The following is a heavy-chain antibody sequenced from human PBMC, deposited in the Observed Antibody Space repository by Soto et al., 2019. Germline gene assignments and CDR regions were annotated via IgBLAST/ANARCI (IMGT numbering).Heavy chain of an antibody. CDR2: IIPLFGTA. CDR1: GGTFSTYA. D-gene: IGHD6-19*01. CDR3: ARPKGSYSSGYYYFDY. J-gene: IGHJ4*02. Sequence: SVKVSCEASGGTFSTYAIYWVRQAPGQGLEWMGAIIPLFGTADYAQKFQGRVTITADESTSTAYMELSSLRSEDTAVYYCARPKGSYSSGYYYFDYWGQGTLVTVSS. V-gene: IGHV1-69*13.